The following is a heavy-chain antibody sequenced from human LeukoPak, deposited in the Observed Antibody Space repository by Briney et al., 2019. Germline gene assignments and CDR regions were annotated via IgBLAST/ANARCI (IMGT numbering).Heavy chain of an antibody. D-gene: IGHD3-3*01. CDR3: ARQIRITIFGVVTQFMDV. Sequence: PSQTLSLTCTVSGGSISSGDYYWSWIRQPPGKGLEWIGYIYYSGSTNYNPSLKSRVTISVDTSKNQFSLKLSSVTAADTAVYYCARQIRITIFGVVTQFMDVWGKGTTVTVSS. J-gene: IGHJ6*03. V-gene: IGHV4-30-4*08. CDR1: GGSISSGDYY. CDR2: IYYSGST.